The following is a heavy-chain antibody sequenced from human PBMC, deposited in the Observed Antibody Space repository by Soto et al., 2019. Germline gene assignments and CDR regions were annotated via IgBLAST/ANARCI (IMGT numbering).Heavy chain of an antibody. Sequence: SETLSLTCTVSGGSISSYYWSWIRQPPGKGLEWFGYIYYSGSTNYNPSLKSRVTISVDTSKNQFSLKLSSVTAADTAVYYCARDSPHLYYYGSGSLNWFDPWGQGTLVTVS. CDR3: ARDSPHLYYYGSGSLNWFDP. CDR2: IYYSGST. D-gene: IGHD3-10*01. J-gene: IGHJ5*02. CDR1: GGSISSYY. V-gene: IGHV4-59*01.